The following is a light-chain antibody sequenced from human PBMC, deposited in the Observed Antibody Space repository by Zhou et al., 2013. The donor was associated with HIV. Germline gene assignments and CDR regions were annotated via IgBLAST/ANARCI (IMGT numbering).Light chain of an antibody. J-gene: IGKJ3*01. CDR1: QSVSSN. CDR3: QQRSNWPIFT. V-gene: IGKV3D-15*01. Sequence: EIVMTQSPATLSFSPGERAALSCRASQSVSSNLAWYQQQPGQAPRLLMYGASTRATGIPARFSGSGAGTEFTLTISSLQSEDFAVYYCQQRSNWPIFTFGPGTKVDIK. CDR2: GAS.